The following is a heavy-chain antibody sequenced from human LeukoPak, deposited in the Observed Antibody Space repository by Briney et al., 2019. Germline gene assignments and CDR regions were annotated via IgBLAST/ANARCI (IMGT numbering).Heavy chain of an antibody. V-gene: IGHV3-15*07. CDR1: GFTFSSAR. CDR2: IKSKVDGGTT. Sequence: GGSLRLSCAPSGFTFSSARMHWVRQAPGKGLEWVGRIKSKVDGGTTDYAAPVKGRFTISRDDLENMLYLQMNSLKTEDTAVYYCIADTPPWNPYGLDYWGQGTLVTVSS. CDR3: IADTPPWNPYGLDY. J-gene: IGHJ4*02. D-gene: IGHD1-1*01.